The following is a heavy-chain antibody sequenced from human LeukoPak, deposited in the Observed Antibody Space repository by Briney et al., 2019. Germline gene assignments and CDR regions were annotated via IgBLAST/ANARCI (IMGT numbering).Heavy chain of an antibody. CDR3: AIDLTSGFDY. V-gene: IGHV4-39*01. D-gene: IGHD3-10*01. CDR1: GGSISSSSYY. J-gene: IGHJ4*02. Sequence: MASETLSLTCTVSGGSISSSSYYWGWIRQPPGKGLEWIGSIYYSGSTYYNPSLKSRVTISVDTSKYQFSLKLSSVTAADTAVYYCAIDLTSGFDYWGQGTLVTVSS. CDR2: IYYSGST.